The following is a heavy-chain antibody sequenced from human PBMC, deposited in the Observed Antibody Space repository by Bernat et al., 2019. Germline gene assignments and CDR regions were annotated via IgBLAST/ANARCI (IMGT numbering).Heavy chain of an antibody. CDR1: GFTFSSYA. D-gene: IGHD6-19*01. J-gene: IGHJ3*02. Sequence: EVQLLESGGGLVQPGGSLRLSCAASGFTFSSYAMSWVRQAPGKGLEWVSAISGSGGSTYYADSVKGRFTISRDNSKNTLYLQMNSLRAEDTAVYYCAKDQDLQQWLVLAVDIWGQGTMVTVSS. V-gene: IGHV3-23*01. CDR3: AKDQDLQQWLVLAVDI. CDR2: ISGSGGST.